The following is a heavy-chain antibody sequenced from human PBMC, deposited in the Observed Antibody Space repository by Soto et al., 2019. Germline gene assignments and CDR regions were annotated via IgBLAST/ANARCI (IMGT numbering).Heavy chain of an antibody. Sequence: ASVKVSCKASGGTFSSYAISWVRQAPGQGLEWMGGIIPIFGTANYAQKFQGRVTITADESTSTAYMELRNLTSDDTAVYYCARDWRGAEGFDPWGQGTLVTVSS. CDR2: IIPIFGTA. J-gene: IGHJ5*02. V-gene: IGHV1-69*13. CDR3: ARDWRGAEGFDP. D-gene: IGHD3-3*01. CDR1: GGTFSSYA.